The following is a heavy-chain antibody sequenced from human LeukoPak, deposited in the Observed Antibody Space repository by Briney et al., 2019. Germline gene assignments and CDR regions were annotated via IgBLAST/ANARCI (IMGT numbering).Heavy chain of an antibody. D-gene: IGHD6-19*01. V-gene: IGHV5-51*01. J-gene: IGHJ4*02. CDR1: GYSFTSYW. Sequence: GESLKISCKGSGYSFTSYWIGWVRQMPGKGLEWMGIIYPGDSDTRYSPSFQGQVTISADKSISTAYLQWSSLKASDTAMYYCASAIAVAGTYFDSWGQGTLVTVSS. CDR2: IYPGDSDT. CDR3: ASAIAVAGTYFDS.